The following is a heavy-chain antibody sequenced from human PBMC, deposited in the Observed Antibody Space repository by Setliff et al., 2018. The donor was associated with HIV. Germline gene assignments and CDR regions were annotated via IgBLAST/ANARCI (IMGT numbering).Heavy chain of an antibody. J-gene: IGHJ4*02. CDR2: IDPGSGAA. CDR3: ARVRPAPGAALDY. Sequence: GASVKVSCKTSGYKFSPYRIPWVRQAPGQGLEWIGIIDPGSGAATYAQKLQGRITMTRDTSTTTVYMHLNSLTSDDSAVYFCARVRPAPGAALDYWGQGTLVTVSS. D-gene: IGHD6-13*01. CDR1: GYKFSPYR. V-gene: IGHV1-46*04.